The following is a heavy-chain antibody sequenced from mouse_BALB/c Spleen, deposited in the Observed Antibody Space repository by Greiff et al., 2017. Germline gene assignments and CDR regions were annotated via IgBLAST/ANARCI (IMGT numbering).Heavy chain of an antibody. CDR2: ISSGGGNT. J-gene: IGHJ2*01. D-gene: IGHD2-1*01. V-gene: IGHV5-9*04. Sequence: DVHLVESGGGLVKPGGSLKLSCAASGFTFSSYTMSWVRQTPEKRLEWVATISSGGGNTYYPDSVKGRFTISRDNAKNTLYLQMSSLKSEDTAMYYCARRYYGKGGYYFDYWGQGTTLTVSS. CDR1: GFTFSSYT. CDR3: ARRYYGKGGYYFDY.